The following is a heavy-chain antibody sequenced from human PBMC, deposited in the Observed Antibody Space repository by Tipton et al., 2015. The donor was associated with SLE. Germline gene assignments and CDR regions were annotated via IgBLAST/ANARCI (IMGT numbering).Heavy chain of an antibody. CDR2: IYYSGST. CDR3: ARGHRFIDY. CDR1: GGSISSYY. J-gene: IGHJ4*02. D-gene: IGHD3-10*01. Sequence: TLSLTCTVSGGSISSYYWSWIRQPPGKGLEWIGYIYYSGSTNYNPSLKSRVTISVDTSKNQFSLKLSSVTAADTAVYYCARGHRFIDYWGQGSLVTVSS. V-gene: IGHV4-59*12.